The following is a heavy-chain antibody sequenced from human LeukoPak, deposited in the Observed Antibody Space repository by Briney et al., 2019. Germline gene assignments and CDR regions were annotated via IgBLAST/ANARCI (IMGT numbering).Heavy chain of an antibody. CDR2: ISYDGSNK. V-gene: IGHV3-30*18. Sequence: GGSLRLSCAASGFTFSSYGMHWVRQAPGKGLEWVAVISYDGSNKYYADSVKGRFTISRDNSKNTLYLQMNSLRADDTAVYYCAKDRGYSYGSFDYWGQGTLVAVSS. J-gene: IGHJ4*02. D-gene: IGHD5-18*01. CDR1: GFTFSSYG. CDR3: AKDRGYSYGSFDY.